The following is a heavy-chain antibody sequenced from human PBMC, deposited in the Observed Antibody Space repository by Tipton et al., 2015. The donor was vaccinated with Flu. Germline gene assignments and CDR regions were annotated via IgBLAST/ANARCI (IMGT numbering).Heavy chain of an antibody. Sequence: LRLSCAVSGDSISSDYHWGWVRQFPGKGLEWIGRIYSSGNTMYNPSLKSRVTISVDTSNNQFSLNLSSVTAADTAVYYCASGPRDSCCYYYARFWGQGTLVTVSS. D-gene: IGHD3-22*01. CDR3: ASGPRDSCCYYYARF. CDR1: GDSISSDYH. J-gene: IGHJ4*02. CDR2: IYSSGNT. V-gene: IGHV4-38-2*01.